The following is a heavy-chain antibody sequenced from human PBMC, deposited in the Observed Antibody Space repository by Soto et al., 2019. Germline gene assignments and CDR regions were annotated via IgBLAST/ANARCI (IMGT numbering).Heavy chain of an antibody. Sequence: GGSLRLSCAASGFTFSSYAMHWVRQAPGKGLEWVAVISYDGSNKYYADSVKGRFIISRDNSKNTLYLQMNSLRAEDTAVYYCARAEVEYCSGGSCYGVDYWGQGTLVTVSS. V-gene: IGHV3-30*04. J-gene: IGHJ4*02. D-gene: IGHD2-15*01. CDR2: ISYDGSNK. CDR1: GFTFSSYA. CDR3: ARAEVEYCSGGSCYGVDY.